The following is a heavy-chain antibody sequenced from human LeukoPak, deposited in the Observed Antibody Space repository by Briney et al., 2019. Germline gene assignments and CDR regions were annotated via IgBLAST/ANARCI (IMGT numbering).Heavy chain of an antibody. CDR2: ISSSSSYI. V-gene: IGHV3-21*01. J-gene: IGHJ4*02. CDR3: AREPKYCSGGSCQDY. CDR1: GSTFSSYS. D-gene: IGHD2-15*01. Sequence: GGSLRLSCAASGSTFSSYSMNWVRQAPGKGLEWVSSISSSSSYIYYADSVKGRFTISRDNARNSLYLQMNSLRAEDTAVYYCAREPKYCSGGSCQDYWGQGTLVTVSS.